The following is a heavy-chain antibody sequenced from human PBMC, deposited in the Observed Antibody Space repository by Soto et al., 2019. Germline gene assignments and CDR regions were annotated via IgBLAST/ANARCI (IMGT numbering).Heavy chain of an antibody. CDR2: ISGSGGST. CDR3: AKDVPYYYDSSGKGHFDY. Sequence: GGSLRLSCAASGFTFSSYAMSWVRQAPGKGLEWVSAISGSGGSTYYADSVKGRFTISRDNSKNTLYLQMNSLRAEDTAVYYCAKDVPYYYDSSGKGHFDYWGQGTLVTVSS. CDR1: GFTFSSYA. V-gene: IGHV3-23*01. J-gene: IGHJ4*02. D-gene: IGHD3-22*01.